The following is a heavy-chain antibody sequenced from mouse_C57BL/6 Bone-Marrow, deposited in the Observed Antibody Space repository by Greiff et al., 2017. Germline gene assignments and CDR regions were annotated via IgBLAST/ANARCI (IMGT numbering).Heavy chain of an antibody. Sequence: QVQLQQPGAELVKPGASVKLSCKASGYTFTSYWMHWVKQRPGQGLEWIGMIHPNSGSTNYNEKFKSKATLTVDKSSSTAYMQLSSLTSEDSAVYYCAREPYEYGRGYYAMDGWGKGTSGTVSS. D-gene: IGHD2-4*01. CDR2: IHPNSGST. CDR1: GYTFTSYW. CDR3: AREPYEYGRGYYAMDG. J-gene: IGHJ4*01. V-gene: IGHV1-64*01.